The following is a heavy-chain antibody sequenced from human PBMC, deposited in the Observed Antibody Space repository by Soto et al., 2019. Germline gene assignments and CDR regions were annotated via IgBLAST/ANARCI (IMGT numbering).Heavy chain of an antibody. Sequence: GASVKVSCKASGYTFTSYYMHWVRQAPGQGLEWMGIINPSGGSTSYAQKFQGRVTMTRDTSTSTVYMELSSLRSEDTAVYYCAGDVIFGVARYGMDVWGQGTTVTVSS. CDR1: GYTFTSYY. V-gene: IGHV1-46*01. CDR3: AGDVIFGVARYGMDV. CDR2: INPSGGST. J-gene: IGHJ6*02. D-gene: IGHD3-3*01.